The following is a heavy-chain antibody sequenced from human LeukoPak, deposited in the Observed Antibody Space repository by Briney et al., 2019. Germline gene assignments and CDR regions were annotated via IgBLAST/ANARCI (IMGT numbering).Heavy chain of an antibody. Sequence: GASVKVSCKASGYTFTSYAMNWVRQAPGQGLEWMGWINTNTGNPTYAQGFTGRFVFSLDTSVSTAYLQISSPKAEDTAVYYCARTTLRDYYGSGSYRDAFDIWGQGTMVTVSS. V-gene: IGHV7-4-1*02. CDR3: ARTTLRDYYGSGSYRDAFDI. CDR2: INTNTGNP. D-gene: IGHD3-10*01. CDR1: GYTFTSYA. J-gene: IGHJ3*02.